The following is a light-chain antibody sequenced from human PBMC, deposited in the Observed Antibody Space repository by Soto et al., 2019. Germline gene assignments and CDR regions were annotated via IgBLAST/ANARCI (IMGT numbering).Light chain of an antibody. J-gene: IGKJ1*01. CDR1: QSVLYSSNNKNY. V-gene: IGKV4-1*01. Sequence: DIVMTQSPDSLAVSLGERATINCKSSQSVLYSSNNKNYLAWYQQKPGQPPKLLIYCPSTRESGVPDRFSGSGSGTDFTPTISSLQAEDVAVYYCKQYYSTPPSTFGRGTKVEIK. CDR2: CPS. CDR3: KQYYSTPPST.